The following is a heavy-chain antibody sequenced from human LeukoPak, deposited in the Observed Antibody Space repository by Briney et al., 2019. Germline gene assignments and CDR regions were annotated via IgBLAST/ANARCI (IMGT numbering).Heavy chain of an antibody. CDR1: GFTFSSYG. CDR3: AKDPAKLYYYDSSGGRHFDY. V-gene: IGHV3-30*02. J-gene: IGHJ4*02. CDR2: IRYDGSNK. Sequence: GGSLRLSCAASGFTFSSYGMHWVRQAPGKGLEWVAFIRYDGSNKYYADSVKGRFTISRDNSKNTLYLQMNSLRAEDTAVYYCAKDPAKLYYYDSSGGRHFDYWGQGTLVTVSS. D-gene: IGHD3-22*01.